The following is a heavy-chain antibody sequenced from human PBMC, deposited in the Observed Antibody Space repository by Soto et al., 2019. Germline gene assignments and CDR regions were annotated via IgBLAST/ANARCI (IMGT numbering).Heavy chain of an antibody. Sequence: QLQLQESGPGLVKPLETLSLTCTVSGGSISSSSYYWGWIRQPPGKGLEWIGSIYYSGSTYYNPSLKSRVTISVDTSKSQFSLKLSSVTAADTAVYYCARRLLRLPYFDYWGQGTLVTVSS. CDR2: IYYSGST. D-gene: IGHD3-3*01. CDR3: ARRLLRLPYFDY. V-gene: IGHV4-39*01. CDR1: GGSISSSSYY. J-gene: IGHJ4*02.